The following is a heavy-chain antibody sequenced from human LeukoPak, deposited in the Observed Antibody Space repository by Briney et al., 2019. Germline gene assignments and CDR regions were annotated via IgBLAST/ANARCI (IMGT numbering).Heavy chain of an antibody. CDR3: ARDLLYYYDSSGLDY. CDR1: GFTFSSYA. CDR2: ISYDGSNK. Sequence: GRSLRLSCAASGFTFSSYAMHWVRQAPGKGLEWVAVISYDGSNKYYADSVKGRFTISRDNSKNTLYLQMNSLRAEDTAVYYCARDLLYYYDSSGLDYWGQGTLVTVSS. V-gene: IGHV3-30-3*01. D-gene: IGHD3-22*01. J-gene: IGHJ4*02.